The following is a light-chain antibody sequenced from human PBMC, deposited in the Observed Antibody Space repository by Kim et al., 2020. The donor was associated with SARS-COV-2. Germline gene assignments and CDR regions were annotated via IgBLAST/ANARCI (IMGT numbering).Light chain of an antibody. J-gene: IGKJ4*01. Sequence: EIVMTQSPATVSVSPGERATLSCRASESISDYLAWYQVRPGQPPRLLIYGASVRATGITSRYSGGGSGTEFTLTISSLQSEDFAVYYCQQYNEWPLLTFGGGTKVDIK. V-gene: IGKV3-15*01. CDR2: GAS. CDR3: QQYNEWPLLT. CDR1: ESISDY.